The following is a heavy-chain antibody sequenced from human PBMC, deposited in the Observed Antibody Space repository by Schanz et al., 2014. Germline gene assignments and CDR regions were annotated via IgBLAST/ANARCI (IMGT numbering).Heavy chain of an antibody. D-gene: IGHD3-16*02. J-gene: IGHJ4*02. V-gene: IGHV3-23*04. CDR3: AKYRYSVFDFDD. Sequence: EVQLVESGGGLVQPGGSLRLSCATSGFTFSTYAMSWVRPAPGKGLEWVSGISGSGVITYYEDSVKGRFTISRDNSKNTLYAKMTSLRAEDTAIYYCAKYRYSVFDFDDWGQGTLVTVSS. CDR2: ISGSGVIT. CDR1: GFTFSTYA.